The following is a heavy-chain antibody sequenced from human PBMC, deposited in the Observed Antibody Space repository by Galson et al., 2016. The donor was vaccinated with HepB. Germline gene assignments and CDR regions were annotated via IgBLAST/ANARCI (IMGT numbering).Heavy chain of an antibody. Sequence: TLSLTCTVSGGSISSGDYYWSWIRQNPGKGLECIGYISYSGNTYYSPSLDSRLRIYVDTSKNQFSLRLSSVTSADTAVYYCARDPEVQLWSDEYHYYGLDVWGPGTTVTVSS. D-gene: IGHD5-18*01. V-gene: IGHV4-31*03. J-gene: IGHJ6*02. CDR2: ISYSGNT. CDR3: ARDPEVQLWSDEYHYYGLDV. CDR1: GGSISSGDYY.